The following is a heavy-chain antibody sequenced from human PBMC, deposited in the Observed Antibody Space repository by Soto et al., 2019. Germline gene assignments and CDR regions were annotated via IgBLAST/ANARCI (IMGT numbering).Heavy chain of an antibody. CDR2: IIPIFGTA. Sequence: QVQLVQSGAEVKKPGSSVKVSCKASGGTFSSYAISWVRQAPGQGLEWMGGIIPIFGTANYAQKFQGRVTITADESTSTDYMELSSLRSEDTAVYYCARAWAAAGTTGDAFDIWGQGTMVTVSS. CDR3: ARAWAAAGTTGDAFDI. V-gene: IGHV1-69*01. D-gene: IGHD6-13*01. J-gene: IGHJ3*02. CDR1: GGTFSSYA.